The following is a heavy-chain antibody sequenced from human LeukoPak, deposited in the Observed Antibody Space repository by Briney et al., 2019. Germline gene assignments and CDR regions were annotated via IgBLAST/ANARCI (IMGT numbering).Heavy chain of an antibody. Sequence: GGSLRLSCAASGFTFSSYGMHWVRQAPGKGLEWVAFIRYDGSNKYYAGSVKGRFTISRDNSKNTLYLQMNSLRAEDTAVYYCAKDREYIVGARTPDYWGQGTLVTVSS. CDR1: GFTFSSYG. J-gene: IGHJ4*02. D-gene: IGHD1-26*01. CDR2: IRYDGSNK. V-gene: IGHV3-30*02. CDR3: AKDREYIVGARTPDY.